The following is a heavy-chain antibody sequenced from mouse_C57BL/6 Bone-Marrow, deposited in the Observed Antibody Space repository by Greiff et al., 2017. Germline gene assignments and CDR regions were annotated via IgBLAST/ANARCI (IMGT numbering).Heavy chain of an antibody. CDR1: GFTFSSYA. Sequence: EVKVEESGGGLVKPGGSLKLSCAASGFTFSSYAMSWVRQTPEKRLEWVATISDGGSYTYYPDNVKGRFTISRDNAKNNLYLQMSHLKSEDTAMYYCARVLYYGLDYWGQGTTLTVSS. CDR3: ARVLYYGLDY. D-gene: IGHD1-1*01. CDR2: ISDGGSYT. V-gene: IGHV5-4*03. J-gene: IGHJ2*01.